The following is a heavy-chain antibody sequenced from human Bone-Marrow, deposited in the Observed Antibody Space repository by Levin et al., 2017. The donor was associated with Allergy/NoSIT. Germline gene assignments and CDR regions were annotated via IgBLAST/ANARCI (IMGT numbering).Heavy chain of an antibody. J-gene: IGHJ4*02. CDR2: ISYDGSNK. CDR3: ARDRGRLGYFDY. CDR1: GFTFSSYA. V-gene: IGHV3-30-3*01. Sequence: QAGGSLRLSCAASGFTFSSYAMHWVRQAPGKGLEWVAVISYDGSNKYYADSVKGRFTISRDNSKNTLYLQMNSLRAEDTAVYYCARDRGRLGYFDYWGQGTLVTVSS. D-gene: IGHD3-10*01.